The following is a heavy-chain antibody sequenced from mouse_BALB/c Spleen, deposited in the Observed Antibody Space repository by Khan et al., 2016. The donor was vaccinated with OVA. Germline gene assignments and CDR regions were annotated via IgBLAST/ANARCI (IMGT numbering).Heavy chain of an antibody. CDR3: ARYTMITLYAMDY. CDR1: GDSITSGY. CDR2: ISYSGNT. Sequence: EVKLLESGPSLVKPSQTLSLTCSVTGDSITSGYWNWIRKFPGNKLEYMGYISYSGNTYYNPSLKSRISITRDTSKNQYYLQLNSVTTEDTATYYCARYTMITLYAMDYWGQGTSVTVSS. D-gene: IGHD2-4*01. V-gene: IGHV3-8*02. J-gene: IGHJ4*01.